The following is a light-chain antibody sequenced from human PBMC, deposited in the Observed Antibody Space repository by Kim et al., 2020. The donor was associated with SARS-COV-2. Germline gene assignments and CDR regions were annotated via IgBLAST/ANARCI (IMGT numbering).Light chain of an antibody. Sequence: SASRGDRVTITCRASHTVRGWLAWYQQKPGKAPKLLIYDASTLKSGVPSRFSGSGSGTEFTLTINSLQPDDFATYYCKQYNTYWTFGQGTKVDIK. V-gene: IGKV1-5*01. J-gene: IGKJ1*01. CDR3: KQYNTYWT. CDR2: DAS. CDR1: HTVRGW.